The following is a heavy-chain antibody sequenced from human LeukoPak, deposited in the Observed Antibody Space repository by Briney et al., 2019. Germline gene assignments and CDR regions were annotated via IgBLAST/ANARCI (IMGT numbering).Heavy chain of an antibody. Sequence: GGSLRLSCAASGFTFDDHGMHWVRQAPGKGLEWLAFIRYDGTDESYGASVRGRLTISRDDSLNTVYLQMDSLGHDDTAVYYCARNRAFGTFDAFDMWGQGTMVTVSS. J-gene: IGHJ3*02. V-gene: IGHV3-30*02. CDR1: GFTFDDHG. CDR3: ARNRAFGTFDAFDM. CDR2: IRYDGTDE. D-gene: IGHD3-10*01.